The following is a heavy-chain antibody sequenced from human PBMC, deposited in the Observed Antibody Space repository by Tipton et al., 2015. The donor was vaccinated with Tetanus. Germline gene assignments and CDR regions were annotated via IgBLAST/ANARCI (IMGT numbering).Heavy chain of an antibody. Sequence: GLVKPSETLSLTCTVSGGSISSFYWYWIRQPPGKGLEWIGYIYYSGSTNYNPSLKSRVTISVDTSKNQFSLKLSSVTAADTAVYYCARGGIAAAGGGLDYWGQGTLVTVSS. D-gene: IGHD6-13*01. V-gene: IGHV4-59*01. CDR1: GGSISSFY. CDR3: ARGGIAAAGGGLDY. J-gene: IGHJ4*02. CDR2: IYYSGST.